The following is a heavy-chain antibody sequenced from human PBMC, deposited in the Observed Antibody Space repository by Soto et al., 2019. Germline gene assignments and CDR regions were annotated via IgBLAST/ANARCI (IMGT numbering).Heavy chain of an antibody. V-gene: IGHV3-23*01. J-gene: IGHJ4*02. Sequence: EVQLLESGGGLVQPGGSLRLSCAASGFTFSSYAMSWVRQAPGKGLEWVSAISGSGGSTYYADSVKGRFTISRDNSKNTLYLQMNSLRAEDTAVYYCAKGGYCSSTSCLHYFDYWGQGTLVTVSS. CDR3: AKGGYCSSTSCLHYFDY. CDR1: GFTFSSYA. CDR2: ISGSGGST. D-gene: IGHD2-2*01.